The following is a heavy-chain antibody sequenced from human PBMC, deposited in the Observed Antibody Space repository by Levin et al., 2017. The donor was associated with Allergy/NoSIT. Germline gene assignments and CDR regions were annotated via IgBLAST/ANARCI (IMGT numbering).Heavy chain of an antibody. CDR1: GYTLTELS. CDR2: FDPEDGET. Sequence: ASVKVSCKVSGYTLTELSMHWVRQAPGKGLEWMGGFDPEDGETIYAQKFQGRVTMTEDTSTDTAYMELSSLRSEDTAVYYCATVVTMVRGAEYYFDYWGQGTLVTVSS. CDR3: ATVVTMVRGAEYYFDY. J-gene: IGHJ4*02. V-gene: IGHV1-24*01. D-gene: IGHD3-10*01.